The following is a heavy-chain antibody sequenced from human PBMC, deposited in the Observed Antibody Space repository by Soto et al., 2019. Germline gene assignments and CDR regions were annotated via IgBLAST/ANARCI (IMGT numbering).Heavy chain of an antibody. V-gene: IGHV3-48*02. J-gene: IGHJ4*02. CDR2: ISSSSSTI. Sequence: EVQLVESGGGLVQPGGSLRLSCAASGFTFSSYSMNWVRQAPGKGLEWVSYISSSSSTIYYADSVKGRFTISRDNAKNSLYLQMNSLRDEDTAVYYCASDCSGGSCYWSYAPLDYWGQGTLVTVSS. CDR3: ASDCSGGSCYWSYAPLDY. CDR1: GFTFSSYS. D-gene: IGHD2-15*01.